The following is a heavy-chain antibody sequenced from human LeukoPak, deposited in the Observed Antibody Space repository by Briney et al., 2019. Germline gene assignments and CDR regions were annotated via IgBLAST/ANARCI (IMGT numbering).Heavy chain of an antibody. J-gene: IGHJ4*02. CDR2: ISSGNRYT. CDR1: GFTFSKYA. Sequence: PGGSLRLSCAGSGFTFSKYAMNWVRQAPGKGLEWVAYISSGNRYTHYGDFVRGRFTISRDDADNSAYLQMNSLRVEDTALYFCAREITSWSAPLTDYWCQGTLVTVSA. D-gene: IGHD2-2*01. V-gene: IGHV3-21*05. CDR3: AREITSWSAPLTDY.